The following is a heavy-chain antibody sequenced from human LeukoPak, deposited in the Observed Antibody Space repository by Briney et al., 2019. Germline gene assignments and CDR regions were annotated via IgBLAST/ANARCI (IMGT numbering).Heavy chain of an antibody. CDR3: ARDPTPYCSGGSCYSLWFDP. Sequence: ASVSLSCKASGYTFTSYGISWVRQAPGQGLEWMGWISAYNGNTNYAQKLQGRVTMTTDTSTSTAYMELRSLRSDDTAVYYCARDPTPYCSGGSCYSLWFDPWGQATMVTVCS. D-gene: IGHD2-15*01. CDR1: GYTFTSYG. V-gene: IGHV1-18*01. J-gene: IGHJ5*02. CDR2: ISAYNGNT.